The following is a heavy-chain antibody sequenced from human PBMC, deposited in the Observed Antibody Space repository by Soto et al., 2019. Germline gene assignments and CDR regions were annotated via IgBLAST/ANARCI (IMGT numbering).Heavy chain of an antibody. Sequence: PSETLSLTCTVSGGSISSTSYYWGWIRQPPGKGLEWIGSIYYSGNTYYNPSLKSRITISVDTAKNLFSLKLSSLTAADTAIYYCARHVRVLSSGWNXFDDWGQGTQVTVSS. CDR3: ARHVRVLSSGWNXFDD. J-gene: IGHJ4*02. CDR1: GGSISSTSYY. V-gene: IGHV4-39*01. D-gene: IGHD6-19*01. CDR2: IYYSGNT.